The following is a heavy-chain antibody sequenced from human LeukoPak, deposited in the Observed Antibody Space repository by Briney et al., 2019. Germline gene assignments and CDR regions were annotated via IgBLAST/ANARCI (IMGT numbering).Heavy chain of an antibody. D-gene: IGHD3-10*01. V-gene: IGHV4-30-4*02. CDR3: ARASGGSGSYYNYGVDY. CDR2: IYYSGST. Sequence: PSETLSLTCTVSGGSISSGDYYWSWIRQPPGKGLEWIGYIYYSGSTYYNPSLKSRVTISVDTSKNQFSLKLSSVTAADTAVYYCARASGGSGSYYNYGVDYWGQGTLVTVSS. CDR1: GGSISSGDYY. J-gene: IGHJ4*02.